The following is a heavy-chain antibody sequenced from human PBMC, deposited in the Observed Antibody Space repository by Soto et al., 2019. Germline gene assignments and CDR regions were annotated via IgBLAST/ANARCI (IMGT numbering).Heavy chain of an antibody. CDR3: AKEIGGKDYVWGSYRYRPLDY. Sequence: GGSLRLSCAASGFTFSSYAMSWVRQAPGKGLEWVSAISGSGGSTYYADSVKGRFTISRDNSKNTLYLQMNSLRAEDTAVYYCAKEIGGKDYVWGSYRYRPLDYWGQGTPVTVSS. D-gene: IGHD3-16*02. V-gene: IGHV3-23*01. CDR2: ISGSGGST. CDR1: GFTFSSYA. J-gene: IGHJ4*02.